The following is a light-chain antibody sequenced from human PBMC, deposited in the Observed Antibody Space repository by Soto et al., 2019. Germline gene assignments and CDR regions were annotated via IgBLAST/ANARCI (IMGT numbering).Light chain of an antibody. CDR2: AAS. J-gene: IGKJ5*01. V-gene: IGKV1-39*01. Sequence: DIQMTQSPSSLSASVGDRVTITCRASQSISSYLNWYQQKPGKAPKLLICAASSLQSGVPSRFSGSGSGTDFTLTISSLQPEDFATYFCQQSYSTPPITCCQGTRLEIK. CDR1: QSISSY. CDR3: QQSYSTPPIT.